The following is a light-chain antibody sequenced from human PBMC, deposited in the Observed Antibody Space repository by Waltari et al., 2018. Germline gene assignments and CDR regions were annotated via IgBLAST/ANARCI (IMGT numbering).Light chain of an antibody. V-gene: IGKV1-5*03. J-gene: IGKJ1*01. Sequence: DIQMTQSPSSLSASVGYRVTITCRASQTISSWLAWYQQRPGKAPKLLIYKASTLESGVPSRFSGSGSGTEFTLTISSLQPGDFATYYCQQFNSFPWTFGHGTKVEIK. CDR2: KAS. CDR3: QQFNSFPWT. CDR1: QTISSW.